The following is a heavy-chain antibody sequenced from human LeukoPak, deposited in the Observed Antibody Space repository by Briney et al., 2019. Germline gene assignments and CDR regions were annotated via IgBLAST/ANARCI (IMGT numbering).Heavy chain of an antibody. J-gene: IGHJ3*02. CDR2: IGVSGTST. CDR3: AKEVPGAFDI. V-gene: IGHV3-23*01. CDR1: GFTFRTYA. Sequence: GGSLRLSCAASGFTFRTYAMNWVRQAPGRGLEWVSAIGVSGTSTYYADSVKGRFTISRDNSQSTLYLQMNSLRAEDTAIYYCAKEVPGAFDIWGQGTMVTVSS.